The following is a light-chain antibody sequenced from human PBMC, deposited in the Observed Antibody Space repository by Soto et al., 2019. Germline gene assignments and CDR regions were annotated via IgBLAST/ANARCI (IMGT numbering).Light chain of an antibody. CDR3: QHYNSYSEA. J-gene: IGKJ1*01. CDR2: KAS. Sequence: DIQMTQSPSTLSGSVGDRVTITCRASQTICSWLAWYQQKPGKAPKLLIYKASTLNSGVPSRFSGSGSGTEFTLTISSLQHDDFATYYCQHYNSYSEAFGQGTKVELK. CDR1: QTICSW. V-gene: IGKV1-5*03.